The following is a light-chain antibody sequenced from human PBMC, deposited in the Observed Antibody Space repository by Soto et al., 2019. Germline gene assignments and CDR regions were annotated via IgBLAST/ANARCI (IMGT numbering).Light chain of an antibody. CDR2: DVS. J-gene: IGLJ3*02. CDR1: YSGIGAYKY. Sequence: QSALTQPASVSGFPLQSIAISCTGTYSGIGAYKYVSWYQQHPGQVPKLIIYDVSSRPPGVSDRFSGSKSGNTASLTISGLQAYDEAGYCGAWEIGSSTMVCGGGTKVTVL. CDR3: AWEIGSSTMV. V-gene: IGLV2-14*03.